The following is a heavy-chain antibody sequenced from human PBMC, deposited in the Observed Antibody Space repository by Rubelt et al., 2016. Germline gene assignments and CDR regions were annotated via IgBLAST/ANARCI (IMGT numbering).Heavy chain of an antibody. Sequence: WVANINQDGSEKYYVDSVKGRFTISRANAKNSLYLQMNSLRAEDTAVYYWAREPKPYSGIPTGAFDIWGQGTIVTVSS. V-gene: IGHV3-7*03. CDR2: INQDGSEK. CDR3: AREPKPYSGIPTGAFDI. D-gene: IGHD1-26*01. J-gene: IGHJ3*02.